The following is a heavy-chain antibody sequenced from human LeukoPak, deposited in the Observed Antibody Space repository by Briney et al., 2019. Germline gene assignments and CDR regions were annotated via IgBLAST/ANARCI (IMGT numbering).Heavy chain of an antibody. J-gene: IGHJ4*02. V-gene: IGHV3-23*01. CDR3: AKDFSTAYYYDSSGYPIN. D-gene: IGHD3-22*01. CDR1: GFTFSSYA. Sequence: GGSLRLSCAASGFTFSSYAMSWVRQAPGKGLEWVSAISGSGGSTYYADSVKGRFTISRDNSKNTLYLQMNSLRAEDTAVYYCAKDFSTAYYYDSSGYPINWGQGTLVTVSS. CDR2: ISGSGGST.